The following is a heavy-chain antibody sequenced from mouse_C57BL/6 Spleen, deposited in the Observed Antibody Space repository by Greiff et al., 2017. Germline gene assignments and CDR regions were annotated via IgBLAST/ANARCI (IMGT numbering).Heavy chain of an antibody. Sequence: QVQLQQSGAELARPGASVKMSCKASGYTFTSYTMHWVKQRPGQGLEWIGYINPSSGYTKYNQKFKDKATLTADKSTSTAYMQLSSLTSEDSAVYYCARWLDDEAYWGQGTLVTVSA. CDR1: GYTFTSYT. V-gene: IGHV1-4*01. CDR2: INPSSGYT. CDR3: ARWLDDEAY. J-gene: IGHJ3*01. D-gene: IGHD2-3*01.